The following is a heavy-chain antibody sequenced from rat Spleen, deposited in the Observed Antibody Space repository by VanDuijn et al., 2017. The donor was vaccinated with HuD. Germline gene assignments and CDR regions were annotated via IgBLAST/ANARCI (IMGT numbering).Heavy chain of an antibody. CDR2: ISSGGST. J-gene: IGHJ2*01. Sequence: QVQXXESGPGXXXPSXXXSLXXTVXXXSLXXXSVXXVRQRPGKGLEWIAAISSGGSTDYNSALKSRLRISRDTSKSQVFLKMNSLQTEDTAIYHCRYSYYWGQGVMVTVSS. V-gene: IGHV2-6*01. CDR1: XXSLXXXS. D-gene: IGHD1-5*01. CDR3: RYSYY.